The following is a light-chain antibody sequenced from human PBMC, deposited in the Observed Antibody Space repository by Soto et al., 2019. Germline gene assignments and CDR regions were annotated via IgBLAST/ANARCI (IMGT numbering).Light chain of an antibody. CDR2: SAS. CDR1: QNIRTY. J-gene: IGKJ2*01. CDR3: QQGHSTPYT. Sequence: DIQMTQSPYPLSASVGDSVTITCRASQNIRTYLNWYQQKPGRAPKLLIHSASALPSGVPSRFSGSGSGTEFTLTMSGLQPEDFATYYCQQGHSTPYTFGQGTKVDIK. V-gene: IGKV1-39*01.